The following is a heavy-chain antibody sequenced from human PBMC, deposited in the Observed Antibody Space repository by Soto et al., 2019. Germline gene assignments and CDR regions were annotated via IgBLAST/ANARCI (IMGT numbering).Heavy chain of an antibody. Sequence: GGSLRLSCAASGFTFSNDWMHWVRQAPGKGLEWVSRINNYGSSTTYADSVKGRFTISRDNAKNTLYLQMNSLRAEDTAVYYCARDPYGLDVWGQGTTVTVSS. CDR3: ARDPYGLDV. J-gene: IGHJ6*02. CDR2: INNYGSST. CDR1: GFTFSNDW. V-gene: IGHV3-74*01.